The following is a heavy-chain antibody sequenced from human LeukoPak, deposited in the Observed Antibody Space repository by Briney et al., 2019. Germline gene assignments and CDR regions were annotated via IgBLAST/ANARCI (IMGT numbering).Heavy chain of an antibody. CDR2: IYYSGST. D-gene: IGHD4-23*01. Sequence: PSETLSLTCTVSGGSISSYYWSWIRQPPGKGLEWIGYIYYSGSTNYNPSLKSRVTISVDTSKDHFSLKLNSVTAADTAVYYCARRRSVVTHSDYWGQGTLVTVSS. V-gene: IGHV4-59*12. CDR3: ARRRSVVTHSDY. CDR1: GGSISSYY. J-gene: IGHJ4*02.